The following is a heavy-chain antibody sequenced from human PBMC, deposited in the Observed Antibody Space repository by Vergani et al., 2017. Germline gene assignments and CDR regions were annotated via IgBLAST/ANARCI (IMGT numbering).Heavy chain of an antibody. V-gene: IGHV1-69*01. D-gene: IGHD3-22*01. CDR2: IIPIFGTA. J-gene: IGHJ1*01. CDR3: AGDLDPYDSSGYYEYFQH. CDR1: GGTFSSYA. Sequence: QVQLVQSGAEVKKPGSSVKVSCKASGGTFSSYAISWVRQAPGQGLEWMGGIIPIFGTANYAQKFQGRVTITADESTSTAYMELSSLRAEDTAVYYCAGDLDPYDSSGYYEYFQHWGQGTLVTVSS.